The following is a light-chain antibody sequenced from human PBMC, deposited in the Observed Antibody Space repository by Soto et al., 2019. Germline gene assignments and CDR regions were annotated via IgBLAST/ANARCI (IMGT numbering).Light chain of an antibody. CDR2: AAS. CDR1: QSISTF. J-gene: IGKJ2*01. Sequence: DIQMTQSPSSLSASAGDRVTITCRASQSISTFLNWYHQKPGKAPELLIYAASSLQSGVPSRFSGNGSRTDFTLTINSLQPEDFATYSCQRSYTTPYTFGQGTKVEIK. V-gene: IGKV1-39*01. CDR3: QRSYTTPYT.